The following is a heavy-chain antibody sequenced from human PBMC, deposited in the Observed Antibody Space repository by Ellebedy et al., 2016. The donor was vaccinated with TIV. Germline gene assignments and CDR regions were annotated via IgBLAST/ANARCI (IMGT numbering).Heavy chain of an antibody. D-gene: IGHD3-10*01. CDR2: IFIDGTT. J-gene: IGHJ3*02. V-gene: IGHV3-66*01. CDR1: ELTVSGNY. CDR3: ARETFNDVDLKLWGVLDM. Sequence: GGSLRLSCAASELTVSGNYMSRVRQAPGKGLEWVSVIFIDGTTYYADSVKGRFTISRDNSKNTLYIQMNSLRAEDTAVYYCARETFNDVDLKLWGVLDMWGQGTMVTVSS.